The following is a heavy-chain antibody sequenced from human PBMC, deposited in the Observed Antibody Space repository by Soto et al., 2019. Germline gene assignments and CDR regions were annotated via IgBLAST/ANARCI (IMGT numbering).Heavy chain of an antibody. CDR3: ARVAGILEWRNGVPVFDP. CDR2: IYHSGST. J-gene: IGHJ5*02. D-gene: IGHD3-3*01. V-gene: IGHV4-30-2*01. CDR1: GGSISSGGYS. Sequence: QLQLQESGSGLVKPSQTLSLTCAVSGGSISSGGYSWSWIRQPPGKGLEWIGYIYHSGSTYYNPSLKSRVTISVDRSKNQFSLKLSSVTAADTAVYYCARVAGILEWRNGVPVFDPWGQGTLVTVSS.